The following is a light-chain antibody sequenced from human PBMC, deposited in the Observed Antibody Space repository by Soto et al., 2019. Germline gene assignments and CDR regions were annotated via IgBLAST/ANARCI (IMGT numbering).Light chain of an antibody. J-gene: IGKJ1*01. CDR2: GAS. V-gene: IGKV3-20*01. CDR1: QSVTNSF. CDR3: QQYGSSPWA. Sequence: EIVLAQSPGTLSLSPGERATLSCRASQSVTNSFLAWYQQKPGQAPRLLIYGASRRATGIPDRFTGSGSGTDFPLTISRLEPEDFAVYYCQQYGSSPWAFGQGTKVEI.